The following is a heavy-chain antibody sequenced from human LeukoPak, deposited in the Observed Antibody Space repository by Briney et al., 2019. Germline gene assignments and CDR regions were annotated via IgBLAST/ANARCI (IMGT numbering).Heavy chain of an antibody. D-gene: IGHD6-6*01. CDR1: GGSISSYY. CDR3: ARWYSSSSYYYYCYMDV. CDR2: IYYSGST. J-gene: IGHJ6*03. V-gene: IGHV4-59*08. Sequence: SETLSLTRTVSGGSISSYYWSWIRQPPGKGLEWIGYIYYSGSTNYNPSLKSRVTISVDTSKNQFSLKLSSVTAADTAVYYCARWYSSSSYYYYCYMDVWGKGTTVTVSS.